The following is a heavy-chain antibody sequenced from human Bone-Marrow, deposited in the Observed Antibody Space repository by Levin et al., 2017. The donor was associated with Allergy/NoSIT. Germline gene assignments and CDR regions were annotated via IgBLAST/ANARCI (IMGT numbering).Heavy chain of an antibody. CDR3: ARGDCYSGSCYGPDWFDP. CDR2: INPNSGNT. CDR1: GYTFTSYN. D-gene: IGHD2-15*01. V-gene: IGHV1-8*01. Sequence: GESLKISCKTSGYTFTSYNVYWVRQATGQGLEWVGYINPNSGNTGYAQKFQGRVTMTRNSSITTAYMELSDLRSEDTAMYYCARGDCYSGSCYGPDWFDPWGQGTQVTVSS. J-gene: IGHJ5*02.